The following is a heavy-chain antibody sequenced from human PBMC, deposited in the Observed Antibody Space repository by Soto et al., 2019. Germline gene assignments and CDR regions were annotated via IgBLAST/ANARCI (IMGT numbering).Heavy chain of an antibody. V-gene: IGHV1-69*13. CDR1: GGTFSSYA. CDR2: IIPIFGTA. D-gene: IGHD1-7*01. Sequence: GASVKVSCKASGGTFSSYAISWVRQAPGQGLEWMGGIIPIFGTANYAQKFQGRVTITADESTSTAYMELSSLRSEDTAVYYCARAPYNWNSPFDYWGQGTLVTVSS. J-gene: IGHJ4*02. CDR3: ARAPYNWNSPFDY.